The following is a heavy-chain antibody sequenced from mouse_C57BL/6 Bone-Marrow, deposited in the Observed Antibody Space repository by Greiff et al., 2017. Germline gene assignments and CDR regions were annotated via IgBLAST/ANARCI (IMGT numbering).Heavy chain of an antibody. CDR1: GYTFTDYY. V-gene: IGHV1-19*01. J-gene: IGHJ2*01. CDR3: ARNFAYFDY. Sequence: VQLQQSGPVLVKPGASVKMSCKASGYTFTDYYMNWVKQSHGKSLEWIGVINPYNGGTSYNQKFKGEATLTVDKSSSTAYMELNILTSEDSEVYYCARNFAYFDYWGQGSALTVSA. CDR2: INPYNGGT.